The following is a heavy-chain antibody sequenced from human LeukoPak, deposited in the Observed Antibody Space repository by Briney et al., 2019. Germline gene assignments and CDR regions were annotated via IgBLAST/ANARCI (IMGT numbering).Heavy chain of an antibody. CDR3: ARGYCSSTSCWFDP. CDR2: INPNSGGT. V-gene: IGHV1-2*02. Sequence: ASVKVSCKASGYTFTGYYMHWVRQAPGQGLEWMGWINPNSGGTNYAQKFQGRVTMTRDTSISTAYMELSRLRSDDTAVYYCARGYCSSTSCWFDPWGQGTLVTVPS. J-gene: IGHJ5*02. CDR1: GYTFTGYY. D-gene: IGHD2-2*01.